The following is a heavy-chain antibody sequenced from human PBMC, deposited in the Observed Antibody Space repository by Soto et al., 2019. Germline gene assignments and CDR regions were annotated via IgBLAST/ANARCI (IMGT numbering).Heavy chain of an antibody. D-gene: IGHD3-9*01. Sequence: GGSLRLSCAASGFTFSGYSVNWVRQAPGKGLEWISYISSGSKTIYYADSVKGRFIVSRDNAKNSQYLQMNSLRDEDTAVYYCVREDILGVRSFDYWGQGTLVTVSS. CDR2: ISSGSKTI. CDR3: VREDILGVRSFDY. CDR1: GFTFSGYS. J-gene: IGHJ4*02. V-gene: IGHV3-48*02.